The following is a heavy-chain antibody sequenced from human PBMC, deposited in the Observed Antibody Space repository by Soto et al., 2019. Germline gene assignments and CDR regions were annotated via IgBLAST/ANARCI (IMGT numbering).Heavy chain of an antibody. V-gene: IGHV4-31*03. CDR1: GGSISSGGYY. D-gene: IGHD5-12*01. Sequence: SETLSLTCTVSGGSISSGGYYWSWIRQHPGKGLEWVGYSYYTGSSYYNPSLKSRVTISVDASKNQLYLRLASVTAADTAVYYCARDLRGYSRYDYLDYWGQGTPVTVSS. CDR2: SYYTGSS. J-gene: IGHJ4*02. CDR3: ARDLRGYSRYDYLDY.